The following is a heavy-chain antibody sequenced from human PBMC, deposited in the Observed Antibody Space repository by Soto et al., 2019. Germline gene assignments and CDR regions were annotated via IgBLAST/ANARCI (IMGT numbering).Heavy chain of an antibody. CDR3: ARTIVVVVAATRSQHFDL. J-gene: IGHJ2*01. CDR2: IYYSGST. CDR1: GGSISSSSYY. V-gene: IGHV4-39*01. Sequence: QLQLQESGPGLVKPSETLSLTCTVSGGSISSSSYYWGWIRQPPGKGLEWIGSIYYSGSTYYNPSLKSRVTISVDTSKNQFSLKLSSVTAADTAVYYCARTIVVVVAATRSQHFDLWGRGTLVTVSS. D-gene: IGHD2-15*01.